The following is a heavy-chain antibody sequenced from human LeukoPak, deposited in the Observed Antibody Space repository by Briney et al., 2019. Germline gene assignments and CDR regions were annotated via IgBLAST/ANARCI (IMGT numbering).Heavy chain of an antibody. CDR2: INPNSGGT. CDR1: GYTFTGYY. V-gene: IGHV1-2*02. J-gene: IGHJ6*02. CDR3: ARVDGDYDGNYYYYYGMDV. D-gene: IGHD4-23*01. Sequence: ASVKVSCKASGYTFTGYYMHWVRQARGQGLEWMGWINPNSGGTNYAQKFQGRVTMTRDTSISTAYMELSRLRSDDTAVYYCARVDGDYDGNYYYYYGMDVWGQGTTVTVSS.